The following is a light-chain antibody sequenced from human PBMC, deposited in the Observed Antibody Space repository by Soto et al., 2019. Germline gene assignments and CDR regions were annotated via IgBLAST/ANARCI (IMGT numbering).Light chain of an antibody. CDR1: QSLLHSNGYNY. J-gene: IGKJ3*01. V-gene: IGKV2-28*01. Sequence: DIVMTQSPLSLPVTPGEPASIACRSSQSLLHSNGYNYSDWYLQKPGQSPQLLIYLGSNRASGVPDRISGSGSGTDFTLKISRVEAEDAGVYYCMQTLQTPPFTFGPGTKVDIK. CDR3: MQTLQTPPFT. CDR2: LGS.